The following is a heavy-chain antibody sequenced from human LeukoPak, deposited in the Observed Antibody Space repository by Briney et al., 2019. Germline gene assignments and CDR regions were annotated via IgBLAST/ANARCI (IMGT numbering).Heavy chain of an antibody. J-gene: IGHJ4*02. CDR3: ARGLIGHSGSDS. CDR1: GFTFSNYY. D-gene: IGHD3-10*01. CDR2: INQDGSKT. Sequence: GGSLRLSCAASGFTFSNYYMTWVRQAPGEGLEWEANINQDGSKTSYVDSMKGRFTISRDNAKNTVFLQMNSLRAKDTALYYCARGLIGHSGSDSWGQGTLVTVSS. V-gene: IGHV3-7*03.